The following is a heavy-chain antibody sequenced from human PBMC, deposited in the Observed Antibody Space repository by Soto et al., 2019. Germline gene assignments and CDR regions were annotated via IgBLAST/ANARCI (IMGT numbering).Heavy chain of an antibody. Sequence: PGEFLKISCKGSGYNFANHWIGWVRQMPGKGLEWMGMIFPGDSDTKNSPSLQGQITMSVDKSDSSAYLQWRSLKASDTAMYYCAAGYTTGPDAFDIWGQGTMVTVSS. D-gene: IGHD6-13*01. CDR2: IFPGDSDT. J-gene: IGHJ3*02. CDR3: AAGYTTGPDAFDI. V-gene: IGHV5-51*01. CDR1: GYNFANHW.